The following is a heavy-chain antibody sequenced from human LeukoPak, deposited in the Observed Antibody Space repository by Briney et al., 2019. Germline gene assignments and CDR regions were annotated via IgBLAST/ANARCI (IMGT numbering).Heavy chain of an antibody. J-gene: IGHJ6*02. CDR2: INHSGST. Sequence: SETLSLTCAVYGGSFSGYYWSWIRQPPGKGLEWIGEINHSGSTNYNPSLKSRVTISVDTSKNQFSLKLSSVTAADTAVYYCARGIRGYSYGYSCYYYGMDVWGQGTTVTVSS. V-gene: IGHV4-34*01. CDR1: GGSFSGYY. D-gene: IGHD5-18*01. CDR3: ARGIRGYSYGYSCYYYGMDV.